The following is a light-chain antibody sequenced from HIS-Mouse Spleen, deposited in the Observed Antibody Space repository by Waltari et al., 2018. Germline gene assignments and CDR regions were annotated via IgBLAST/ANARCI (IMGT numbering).Light chain of an antibody. Sequence: QSALTQPGAVSGSPGQSITISCTGTSSDVGVSHYVSWYQQHPGKASKLMIYEVSNRPSGVSNRFSGSKSGNTASLTISGLQAEDEADYYCSSYTSSSTVVFGGGTKLTVL. CDR3: SSYTSSSTVV. CDR2: EVS. CDR1: SSDVGVSHY. V-gene: IGLV2-14*01. J-gene: IGLJ2*01.